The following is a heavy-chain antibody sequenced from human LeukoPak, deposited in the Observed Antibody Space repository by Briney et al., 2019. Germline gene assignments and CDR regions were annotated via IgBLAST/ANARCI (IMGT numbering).Heavy chain of an antibody. CDR1: GYTFTSYG. CDR3: ARDRSYYYDSSGYLDY. CDR2: ISAYNGNK. D-gene: IGHD3-22*01. V-gene: IGHV1-18*01. J-gene: IGHJ4*02. Sequence: ASVTVSCKASGYTFTSYGISWVRQAPGQGVEWMGWISAYNGNKNYAQKLQGRVTMTTDTSTSTAYMELRSLRSDDTAVYYCARDRSYYYDSSGYLDYWGQGTLVTVSS.